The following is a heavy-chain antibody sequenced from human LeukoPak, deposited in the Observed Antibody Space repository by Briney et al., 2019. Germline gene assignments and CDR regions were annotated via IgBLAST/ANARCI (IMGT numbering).Heavy chain of an antibody. CDR3: TRIVVVPAAMKTYRGGYCYYMDV. CDR2: IRSKAYGGTT. CDR1: GFTFGDYA. Sequence: GGSLRLSCTASGFTFGDYAMSWVRQAPGKGLEWVGFIRSKAYGGTTEYAASVKGRFTISRDDSKSIAYLQVNSLKTEDTAVYYCTRIVVVPAAMKTYRGGYCYYMDVWGKGTTVTISS. D-gene: IGHD2-2*01. J-gene: IGHJ6*03. V-gene: IGHV3-49*04.